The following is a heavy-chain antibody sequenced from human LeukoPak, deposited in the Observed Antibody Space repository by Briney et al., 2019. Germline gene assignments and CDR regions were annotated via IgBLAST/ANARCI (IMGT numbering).Heavy chain of an antibody. J-gene: IGHJ4*02. D-gene: IGHD4-17*01. Sequence: PGGSLRLSCAASGFTFSSYSMNWVRQAPGKGLEWVSHITASGTAMFYADSVKGCFTISRDNAKNSLYLQMNSLRDEDTAVYYCARDPLLSTGYYFDYWGQGTLVTVSS. CDR2: ITASGTAM. CDR3: ARDPLLSTGYYFDY. V-gene: IGHV3-48*02. CDR1: GFTFSSYS.